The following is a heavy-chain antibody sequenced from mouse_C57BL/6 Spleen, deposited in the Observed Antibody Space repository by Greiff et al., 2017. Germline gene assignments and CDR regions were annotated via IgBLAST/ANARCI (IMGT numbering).Heavy chain of an antibody. J-gene: IGHJ4*01. CDR3: AKGESYAMDY. D-gene: IGHD6-2*01. CDR1: GYTFTSYW. CDR2: IDPSDSYT. V-gene: IGHV1-50*01. Sequence: QVQLQQPGAELVKPGASVKLSCKASGYTFTSYWMQWVKQRPGQGLEWIGEIDPSDSYTNYNQKFKGKATLTVDTSSSTAYMQLSSLTSEDSAVYYCAKGESYAMDYWGQGTSVTVSS.